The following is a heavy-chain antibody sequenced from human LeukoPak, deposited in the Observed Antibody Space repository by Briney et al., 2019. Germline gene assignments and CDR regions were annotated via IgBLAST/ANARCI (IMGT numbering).Heavy chain of an antibody. V-gene: IGHV3-23*01. Sequence: GGSLTLSCAASGVTFSSYARGWVRQAPGKGMEWVAAIIGSGGSTYYADSVKGRFTIPRDKSKNTLYLQMNSLRAEATAVYYCAKDSDVLQRDSCYYGMDVWGQGTTVTVSS. CDR3: AKDSDVLQRDSCYYGMDV. CDR1: GVTFSSYA. D-gene: IGHD2-15*01. CDR2: IIGSGGST. J-gene: IGHJ6*02.